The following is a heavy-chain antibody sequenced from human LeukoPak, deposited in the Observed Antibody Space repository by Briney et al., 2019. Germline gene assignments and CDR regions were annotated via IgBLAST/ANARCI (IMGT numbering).Heavy chain of an antibody. CDR3: ARGPVRDDGLTGDSYYYGFDV. V-gene: IGHV4-34*01. D-gene: IGHD3-9*01. CDR2: IHHSAGT. J-gene: IGHJ6*02. Sequence: SETLSLTCAVYGGSFTDYYWSRIRQAPGKGLEWIGRIHHSAGTSYNPSLKSRVSISADTSKKQLSLKLTSVTAADTAVFYCARGPVRDDGLTGDSYYYGFDVWGQGTTVTVSS. CDR1: GGSFTDYY.